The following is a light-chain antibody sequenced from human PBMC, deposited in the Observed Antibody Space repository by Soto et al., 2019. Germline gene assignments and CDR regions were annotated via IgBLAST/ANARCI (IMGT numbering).Light chain of an antibody. Sequence: QLTQSPSTLSASVGDRVTITCRASQDIGKWLAWYQQKPGKAPNLLISDASRLESGVPSRFRGRGSGTNFTLASSSLQPDDFATYYCHQYDSDRTVGQGTKVDSK. CDR2: DAS. J-gene: IGKJ1*01. CDR1: QDIGKW. CDR3: HQYDSDRT. V-gene: IGKV1-5*01.